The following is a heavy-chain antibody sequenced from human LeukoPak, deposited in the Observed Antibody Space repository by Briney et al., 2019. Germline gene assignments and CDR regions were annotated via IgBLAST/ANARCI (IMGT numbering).Heavy chain of an antibody. CDR1: GDSVSSNTT. D-gene: IGHD6-13*01. Sequence: SQTLSLTCAISGDSVSSNTTWNWIRQSPSRGLEWLGRTYYRPNWYNDYAVYVESRITINPDTSKNQFSLHLNSVTPEDTAVYYCARAYSASWYYFDYRGQGTLVTVSS. CDR3: ARAYSASWYYFDY. J-gene: IGHJ4*02. V-gene: IGHV6-1*01. CDR2: TYYRPNWYN.